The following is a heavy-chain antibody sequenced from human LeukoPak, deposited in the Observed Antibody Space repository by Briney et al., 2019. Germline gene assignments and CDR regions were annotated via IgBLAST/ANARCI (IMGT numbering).Heavy chain of an antibody. CDR1: GGSFSGYY. Sequence: SETLSLTCAVYGGSFSGYYWSWIRQPPGKGLEWIGEIYHSGSTNYNPSLKSRVTISVDKSKNQFSLKLSSVTAADTAVYYCARNVDTAMPLDYWGQGTLVTVSS. D-gene: IGHD5-18*01. J-gene: IGHJ4*02. V-gene: IGHV4-34*01. CDR3: ARNVDTAMPLDY. CDR2: IYHSGST.